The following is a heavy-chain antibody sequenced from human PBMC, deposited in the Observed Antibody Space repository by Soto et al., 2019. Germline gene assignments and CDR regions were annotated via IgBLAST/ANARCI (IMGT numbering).Heavy chain of an antibody. D-gene: IGHD3-22*01. CDR2: IYYSGTT. Sequence: QVQLQESGPGLVQPSQTLSLSCTISGGSITSGGYYWSWIRQHPGKGLEWIGYIYYSGTTYYNPSLKSRLTISLDTSRNQFSLEVNSVRAADTAVYYCARADSSGYTCEHWGQGTLVTVSS. J-gene: IGHJ1*01. V-gene: IGHV4-31*03. CDR3: ARADSSGYTCEH. CDR1: GGSITSGGYY.